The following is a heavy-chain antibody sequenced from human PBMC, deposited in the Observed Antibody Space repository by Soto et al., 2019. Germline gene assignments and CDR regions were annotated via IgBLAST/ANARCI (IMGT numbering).Heavy chain of an antibody. J-gene: IGHJ6*02. Sequence: SETLSLACPGSGCSISSSSYYWGWIRQPPGKGLEWIGSIYYSGSTYYNPSLKSRVTISVDTSKNQFSLKLSSVTAADTAVYYCARTYYYGSGSYYNTRPIPYYYYYGMDVWGQGTTVNRLL. CDR2: IYYSGST. V-gene: IGHV4-39*01. CDR3: ARTYYYGSGSYYNTRPIPYYYYYGMDV. CDR1: GCSISSSSYY. D-gene: IGHD3-10*01.